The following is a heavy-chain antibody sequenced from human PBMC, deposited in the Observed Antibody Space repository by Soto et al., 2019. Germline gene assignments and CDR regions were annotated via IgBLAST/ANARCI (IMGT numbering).Heavy chain of an antibody. CDR3: ATGLPDFGSGDDVFDF. J-gene: IGHJ3*01. CDR1: GGSVCNFY. D-gene: IGHD3-10*01. CDR2: IHNRGTT. Sequence: SETLSLTCTVSGGSVCNFYWSWFRQPPQKRLEWIGYIHNRGTTNYSPSLKSRVTMSVDTSNNQFSLRLTSVTAADTAMYYCATGLPDFGSGDDVFDFWGQGTMVNVSS. V-gene: IGHV4-59*02.